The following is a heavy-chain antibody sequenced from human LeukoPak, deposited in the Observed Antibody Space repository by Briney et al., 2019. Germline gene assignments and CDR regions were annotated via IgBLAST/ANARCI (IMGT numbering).Heavy chain of an antibody. CDR1: GFTFNLYA. J-gene: IGHJ3*02. CDR2: ISSSGGST. D-gene: IGHD6-13*01. V-gene: IGHV3-23*01. Sequence: GGSLRLSCAASGFTFNLYAMSWVRQAPGKGLERVSAISSSGGSTYYADSVKGRFTISRDNSKNTLYLQMNSLRAGDTAVYYCAKEGSSRYWAFDIWGQGTMVTVSS. CDR3: AKEGSSRYWAFDI.